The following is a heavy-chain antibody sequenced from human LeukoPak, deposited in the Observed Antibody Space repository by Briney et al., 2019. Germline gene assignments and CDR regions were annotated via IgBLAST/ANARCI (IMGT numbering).Heavy chain of an antibody. CDR2: IYYSVST. Sequence: PSEALSLTCTVSLDSVASGGYYSNWIRQPPGNGLEWLGYIYYSVSTNYNLSLKSRVTISVDTSENQFSLKLTSVTAADTAVYYCARGGRGRNWFDPWGQGTLVTVSS. V-gene: IGHV4-61*08. CDR1: LDSVASGGYY. D-gene: IGHD3-10*01. CDR3: ARGGRGRNWFDP. J-gene: IGHJ5*02.